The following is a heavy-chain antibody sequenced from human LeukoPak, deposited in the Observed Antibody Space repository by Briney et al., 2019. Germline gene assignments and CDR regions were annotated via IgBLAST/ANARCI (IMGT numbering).Heavy chain of an antibody. V-gene: IGHV3-30*04. D-gene: IGHD3-10*01. CDR1: EFTFSSYA. J-gene: IGHJ4*02. CDR3: ASGYTYYDGSGSYH. CDR2: ISYDGRNS. Sequence: GGSRRLSCAASEFTFSSYAMHGCRETPAKGLEREAVISYDGRNSFSADPVKRRFINSRHNSKHTMYLEMNSLRVDDTAVYYCASGYTYYDGSGSYHWGQGTLVNVSS.